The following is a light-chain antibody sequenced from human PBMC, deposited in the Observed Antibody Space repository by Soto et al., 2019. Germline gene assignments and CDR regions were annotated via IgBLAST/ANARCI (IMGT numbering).Light chain of an antibody. Sequence: DIQLTQSPSSLSASVGDRVTITFRASQSIMNHLNWYQHKSGKAPRLLIYTASSLHSGVPPRFSGSGSGTDFNMTINSLQAEDFATYYCQPLNSYPTLGQGTRLEIK. CDR2: TAS. V-gene: IGKV1-39*01. CDR1: QSIMNH. J-gene: IGKJ5*01. CDR3: QPLNSYPT.